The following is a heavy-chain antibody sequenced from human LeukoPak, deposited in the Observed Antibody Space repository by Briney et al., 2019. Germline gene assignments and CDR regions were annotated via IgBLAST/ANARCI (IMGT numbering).Heavy chain of an antibody. CDR1: GFTFSSYA. CDR3: AKDRRFDGSGSYPKYYYGLDV. Sequence: GGSLRLSYAASGFTFSSYAMSWVRQAPGKGLEWISSISGSGGSTYHADSVKGRFTISRDNSKNTLYLQMNSLRGEDTAVFYCAKDRRFDGSGSYPKYYYGLDVWGQGTTVTVSS. J-gene: IGHJ6*02. D-gene: IGHD3-10*01. V-gene: IGHV3-23*01. CDR2: ISGSGGST.